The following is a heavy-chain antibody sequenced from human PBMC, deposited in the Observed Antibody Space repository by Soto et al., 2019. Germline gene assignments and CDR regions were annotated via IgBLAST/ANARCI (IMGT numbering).Heavy chain of an antibody. CDR1: GYSFTNYW. D-gene: IGHD6-13*01. V-gene: IGHV5-51*01. J-gene: IGHJ4*02. Sequence: GESLKISCKGSGYSFTNYWIAWVRQMPGKGLEWMGIIYPGDSDTRYNPSFQGQVTISADKSISAAYLQWSSLKASDTAKYDCARRIAAAGFFDYWGQGTLVTVSS. CDR2: IYPGDSDT. CDR3: ARRIAAAGFFDY.